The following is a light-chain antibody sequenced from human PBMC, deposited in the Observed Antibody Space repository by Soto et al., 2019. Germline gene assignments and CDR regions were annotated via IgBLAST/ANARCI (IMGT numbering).Light chain of an antibody. J-gene: IGKJ2*03. CDR3: QQYHSWPHS. Sequence: EMVLTQSPATLSVSPGERATFSCKASQSLTTNLAWYQQKPGQVPRLLISGTSTSATGIPARFSGSGSGTEFNLSISSLQSEDFAIYHCQQYHSWPHSFGQGTKLEIK. V-gene: IGKV3-15*01. CDR1: QSLTTN. CDR2: GTS.